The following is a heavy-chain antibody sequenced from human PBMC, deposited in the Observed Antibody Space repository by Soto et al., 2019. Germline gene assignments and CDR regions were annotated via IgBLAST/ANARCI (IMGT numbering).Heavy chain of an antibody. CDR3: ARGYCSSTSCYAGDYYYYMDV. D-gene: IGHD2-2*01. CDR1: DGYIRSHY. J-gene: IGHJ6*03. V-gene: IGHV4-59*08. Sequence: SEPLSLTCTVSDGYIRSHYWRWIRQPPGKGLEWIGYIYYSGSTNYNPSLKSRVTISVDTSKNQFSLKLSSVTAADTAVYYCARGYCSSTSCYAGDYYYYMDVWGKGTTVTVSS. CDR2: IYYSGST.